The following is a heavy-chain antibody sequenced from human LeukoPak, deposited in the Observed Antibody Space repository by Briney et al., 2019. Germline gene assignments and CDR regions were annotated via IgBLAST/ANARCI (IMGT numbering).Heavy chain of an antibody. D-gene: IGHD2-8*01. V-gene: IGHV3-33*01. CDR3: AREVNGAYYFDY. CDR2: ILSDGSNK. CDR1: GFTFSSYA. Sequence: GGSLRLSCAASGFTFSSYAMDWVRQAPGKGLEWVAVILSDGSNKYYADSVEGRFTITRDNSKNTLHLQMDSLRAEDTAVYYCAREVNGAYYFDYWGQGTLVTVSS. J-gene: IGHJ4*02.